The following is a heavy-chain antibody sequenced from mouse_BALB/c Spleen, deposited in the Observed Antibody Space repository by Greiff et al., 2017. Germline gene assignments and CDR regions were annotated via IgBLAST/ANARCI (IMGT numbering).Heavy chain of an antibody. Sequence: EVKVVESGGGLVQPGGSRKLSCAASGFTFSSFGMHWVRQAPEKGLEWVAYISSGSSTIYYADTVKGRFTISRDNPKNTLFLQMTSLRSEDTAMYYCARSQAVPYFDYWGQGTTLTVSS. CDR1: GFTFSSFG. CDR2: ISSGSSTI. V-gene: IGHV5-17*02. CDR3: ARSQAVPYFDY. D-gene: IGHD3-2*02. J-gene: IGHJ2*01.